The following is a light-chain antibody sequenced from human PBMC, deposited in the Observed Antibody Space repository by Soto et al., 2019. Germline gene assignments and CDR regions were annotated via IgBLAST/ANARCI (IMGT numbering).Light chain of an antibody. CDR3: SSLTTSFTYV. V-gene: IGLV2-14*01. J-gene: IGLJ1*01. CDR1: SSDVGAYNY. CDR2: EVS. Sequence: QSALAQPASVSGSPRQSVAISCTGTSSDVGAYNYVSWYQQHPGKAPKLLLSEVSNRPSGVSDRFSGSKSGNTASLTISGLQAEDEADYYCSSLTTSFTYVFGTGTKVTVL.